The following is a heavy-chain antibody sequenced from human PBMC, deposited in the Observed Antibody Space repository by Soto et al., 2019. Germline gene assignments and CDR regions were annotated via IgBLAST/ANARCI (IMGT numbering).Heavy chain of an antibody. D-gene: IGHD2-15*01. CDR1: GFTFSSYG. CDR3: ARELKCSGGSCYPARYYYYGMDV. CDR2: IWYDGSNK. J-gene: IGHJ6*02. V-gene: IGHV3-33*01. Sequence: GGSLRLSCAASGFTFSSYGMHWVRQAPGKGLEWVAVIWYDGSNKYYADSVKGRFTISRDNSKNTLYLQMNSLRAEDTAVYYCARELKCSGGSCYPARYYYYGMDVWGQGTTVTVSS.